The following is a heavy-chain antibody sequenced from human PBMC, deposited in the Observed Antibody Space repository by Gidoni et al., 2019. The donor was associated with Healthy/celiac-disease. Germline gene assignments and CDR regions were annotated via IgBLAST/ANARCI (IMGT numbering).Heavy chain of an antibody. Sequence: VQLVQSGAEVKKPGSSVKVSCKASGGTFSSYAISWVRQAPGHGLEWMGGIIPIFGTANYAQKFQGRVTITADESTSTAYMELSSLRSEDTAVYYCARDRAYYDFWSGSPVGWFDPWGQGTLVTVSS. CDR2: IIPIFGTA. CDR1: GGTFSSYA. V-gene: IGHV1-69*01. J-gene: IGHJ5*02. D-gene: IGHD3-3*01. CDR3: ARDRAYYDFWSGSPVGWFDP.